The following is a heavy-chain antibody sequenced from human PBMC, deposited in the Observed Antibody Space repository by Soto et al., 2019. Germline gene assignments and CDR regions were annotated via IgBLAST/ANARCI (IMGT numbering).Heavy chain of an antibody. Sequence: QVQLQESGPGLVKPSQTLSLTCTVSGGSISSGDYYGSWIRQPPGKGLEWIGYIYYSGSTYYNPALKRRVTISVDTSKNQFSLKLSSVTAADTAVYYCASASPVVTDVWGQGTTVTVSS. CDR2: IYYSGST. D-gene: IGHD5-18*01. CDR3: ASASPVVTDV. CDR1: GGSISSGDYY. V-gene: IGHV4-30-4*01. J-gene: IGHJ6*02.